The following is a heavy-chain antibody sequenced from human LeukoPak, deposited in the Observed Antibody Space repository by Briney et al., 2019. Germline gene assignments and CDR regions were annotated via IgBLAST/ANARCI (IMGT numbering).Heavy chain of an antibody. CDR2: FDPEDGET. D-gene: IGHD3-9*01. CDR1: GYTLTELS. Sequence: EASVKVSCKVSGYTLTELSMHWVRQAPGKGLEWMGGFDPEDGETIYAQKFQGRVTMTEDTSTDTAYMELSSLRSEDTAVYYCARGRLRYFDWSRRYYYMDVWGEGTTVTVSS. V-gene: IGHV1-24*01. J-gene: IGHJ6*03. CDR3: ARGRLRYFDWSRRYYYMDV.